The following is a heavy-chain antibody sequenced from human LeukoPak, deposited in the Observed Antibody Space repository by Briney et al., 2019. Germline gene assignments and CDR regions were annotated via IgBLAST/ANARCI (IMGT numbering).Heavy chain of an antibody. Sequence: GGSLRLSCAASGFTFSTYSMNWVRQAPGKGLEWVSYISGSSTTIYYADSVKGRFTISRDNAKDSPYLQLNSLRAEDTAVYYCARVDLEWLLVSWGQGTLVTVSS. D-gene: IGHD3-3*01. CDR3: ARVDLEWLLVS. CDR1: GFTFSTYS. V-gene: IGHV3-48*01. CDR2: ISGSSTTI. J-gene: IGHJ5*02.